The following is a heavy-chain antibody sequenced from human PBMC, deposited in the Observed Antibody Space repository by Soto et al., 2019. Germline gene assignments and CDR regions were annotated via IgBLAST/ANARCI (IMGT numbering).Heavy chain of an antibody. J-gene: IGHJ5*02. Sequence: PSETLSLTCAVYGGSFSGYYWSWIRQPPGKGLEWIGEINHSGSTNYNPSLKSRVTISVDTSKNQFSLKLSSVTAADTAVYYCARAQLWLQDWFDPWGQGTLVTVSS. CDR3: ARAQLWLQDWFDP. CDR1: GGSFSGYY. CDR2: INHSGST. V-gene: IGHV4-34*01. D-gene: IGHD5-18*01.